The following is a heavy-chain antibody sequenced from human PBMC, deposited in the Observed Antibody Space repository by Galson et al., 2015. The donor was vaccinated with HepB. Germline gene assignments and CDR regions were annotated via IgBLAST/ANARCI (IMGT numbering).Heavy chain of an antibody. J-gene: IGHJ4*02. D-gene: IGHD3-22*01. V-gene: IGHV3-30*18. CDR1: GFTFSSYG. CDR2: ISYDGSNK. CDR3: AKDPYYYDSSGYYYGSEQYYFDY. Sequence: SLRLSCAASGFTFSSYGMHWVRQAPGKGLEWVAVISYDGSNKYYADSVKGRFTVSRDNSKNTLYLQMNSLRAEDTAVYYCAKDPYYYDSSGYYYGSEQYYFDYWGQGTLVTVSS.